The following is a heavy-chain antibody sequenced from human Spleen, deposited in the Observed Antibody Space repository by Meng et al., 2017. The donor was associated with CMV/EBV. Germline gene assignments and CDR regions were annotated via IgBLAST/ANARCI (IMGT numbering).Heavy chain of an antibody. J-gene: IGHJ2*01. CDR2: TSGSGT. CDR1: GFTFRSYS. Sequence: GESLKISCEASGFTFRSYSMSWVRQAPGKGLEWVSSTSGSGTYYEESVKGRFTISRDNSKNTLYLQMSSLRAEDTAVYYCAKACSSTSCDGWYFDLWGRGTLVTVSS. V-gene: IGHV3-23*01. CDR3: AKACSSTSCDGWYFDL. D-gene: IGHD2-2*01.